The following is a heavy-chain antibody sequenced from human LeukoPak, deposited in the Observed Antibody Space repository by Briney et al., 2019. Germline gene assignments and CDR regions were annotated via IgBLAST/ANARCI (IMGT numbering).Heavy chain of an antibody. J-gene: IGHJ4*02. V-gene: IGHV3-23*01. CDR1: GFTFSSYS. Sequence: GGSLRLSCAASGFTFSSYSMNWVRQAPGKGLEWASAISGSGGSTYYADSVKGRFTIPRDNSKNTLYLQMNSLRAEDTALYYCAKDLEPGIAVAGLYFDYWGQGTLVTVSS. D-gene: IGHD6-19*01. CDR3: AKDLEPGIAVAGLYFDY. CDR2: ISGSGGST.